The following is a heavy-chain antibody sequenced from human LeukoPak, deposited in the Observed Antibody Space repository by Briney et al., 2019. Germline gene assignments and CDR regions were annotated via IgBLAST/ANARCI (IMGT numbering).Heavy chain of an antibody. CDR2: IRNKAYSYTT. CDR3: ARADYDFWSGYLRYFDY. J-gene: IGHJ4*02. D-gene: IGHD3-3*01. Sequence: GGSLRLSCVASGFTFSDHYMDWVRQAPGKGLEWVGRIRNKAYSYTTEYVASVKGRFTISRDDSKNSLYLQMNSLQTEDTAVYYCARADYDFWSGYLRYFDYWGQGTLVTVSS. V-gene: IGHV3-72*01. CDR1: GFTFSDHY.